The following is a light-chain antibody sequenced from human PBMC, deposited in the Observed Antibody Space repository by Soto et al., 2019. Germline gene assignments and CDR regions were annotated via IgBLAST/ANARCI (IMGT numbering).Light chain of an antibody. V-gene: IGLV2-14*03. CDR2: GVS. Sequence: QSVLTQPASVSASLGHSITISCTGTSSDVGGYNYVSWYQQHPGKAPKLMIYGVSNRPSGVSNRFSGSKSGNTASLTISGLQAEEEADYYCNSYSRSVTYVFGTGTKVTVL. CDR1: SSDVGGYNY. CDR3: NSYSRSVTYV. J-gene: IGLJ1*01.